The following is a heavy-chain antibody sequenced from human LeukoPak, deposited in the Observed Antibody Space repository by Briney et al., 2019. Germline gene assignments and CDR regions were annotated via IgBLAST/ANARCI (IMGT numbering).Heavy chain of an antibody. CDR3: TRGGRSDS. CDR1: GFTFSSYW. Sequence: PGGSLRLSCAASGFTFSSYWMSWVRQAPGKGLEWVANINPDGGAKFYVDSVKGRFTISRDNAKNSLYLQMDSLRAEDTAVYFCTRGGRSDSWGQGTLVTVSS. V-gene: IGHV3-7*04. CDR2: INPDGGAK. J-gene: IGHJ5*01. D-gene: IGHD6-13*01.